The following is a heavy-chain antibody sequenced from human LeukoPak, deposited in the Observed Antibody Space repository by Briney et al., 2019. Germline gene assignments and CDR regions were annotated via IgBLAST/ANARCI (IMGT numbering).Heavy chain of an antibody. CDR3: ARASGSGSYPLDY. D-gene: IGHD3-10*01. CDR2: IYNSGST. Sequence: NPSETLSLTCTVSGGSISSYSWSWIRQPPGKGLEWIGYIYNSGSTNYNPSLKSRITISVDTPKNHFSLKLTSVTAADTAVYYCARASGSGSYPLDYWGQGTLVTVSS. V-gene: IGHV4-59*01. CDR1: GGSISSYS. J-gene: IGHJ4*02.